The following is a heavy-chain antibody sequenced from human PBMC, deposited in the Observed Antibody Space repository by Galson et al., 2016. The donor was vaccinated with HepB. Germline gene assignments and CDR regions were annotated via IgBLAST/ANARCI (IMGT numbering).Heavy chain of an antibody. D-gene: IGHD6-6*01. J-gene: IGHJ4*02. Sequence: SLRLSCAASGFTVSSNYMSWVRQAPGKGLEWVSVIYSGGSTYYAESVNGRFTISRDNSKNTLYPQMNSLRAEDTAVYYCARDDGSSSRYNYFDFWGQGTLVAVSS. CDR2: IYSGGST. CDR1: GFTVSSNY. V-gene: IGHV3-53*01. CDR3: ARDDGSSSRYNYFDF.